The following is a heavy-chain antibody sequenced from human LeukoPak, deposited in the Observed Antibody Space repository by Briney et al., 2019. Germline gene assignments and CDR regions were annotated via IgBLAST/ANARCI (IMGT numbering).Heavy chain of an antibody. J-gene: IGHJ4*02. CDR3: ARGEYCSGGSCYSDFYF. V-gene: IGHV3-20*04. CDR1: GFTFYDYG. CDR2: ISWNGGST. Sequence: PGGSLRLSCAASGFTFYDYGMSWVRQAPGKGLEWVSGISWNGGSTGYADSVKGRFTISRDNAKNSLYLQINRLRAEDTALYYCARGEYCSGGSCYSDFYFRGQGTLGTVSS. D-gene: IGHD2-15*01.